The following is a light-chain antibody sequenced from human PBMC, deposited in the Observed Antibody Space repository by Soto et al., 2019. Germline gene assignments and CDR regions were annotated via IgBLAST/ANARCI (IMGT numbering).Light chain of an antibody. Sequence: QSALTQPASVSGSPGQSITISCTGTSSDVGGYSYVSWYQQHPGKAPKLMIYEVSKRPSGVPDRFSGSKSGNTASLTVSGLQAEDEADYYCSSYAGSNNVVFGGGTKLTVL. CDR1: SSDVGGYSY. V-gene: IGLV2-8*01. CDR3: SSYAGSNNVV. CDR2: EVS. J-gene: IGLJ2*01.